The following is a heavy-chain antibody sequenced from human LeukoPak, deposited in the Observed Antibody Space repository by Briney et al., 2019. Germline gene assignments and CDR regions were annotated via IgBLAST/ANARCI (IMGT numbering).Heavy chain of an antibody. CDR3: ARGRDRYSGYYY. D-gene: IGHD5-12*01. CDR1: GGSISSYY. CDR2: IYYSGST. J-gene: IGHJ4*02. V-gene: IGHV4-59*01. Sequence: ASETLPLTCTVSGGSISSYYWSWIRQPPGKGLEWIGYIYYSGSTNYNPSLKSRVTTSVDTSKNQFSLKLSSVTAADTAVYYCARGRDRYSGYYYWGQGTLVTVSS.